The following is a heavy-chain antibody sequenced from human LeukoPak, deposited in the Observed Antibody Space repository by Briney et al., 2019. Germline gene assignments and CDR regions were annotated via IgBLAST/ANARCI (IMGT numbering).Heavy chain of an antibody. CDR2: ISSSSSYI. CDR1: GFTFSSYS. D-gene: IGHD3-3*01. J-gene: IGHJ4*02. Sequence: PGGPLSLSCAASGFTFSSYSMNWVRQAPGKGLEWVSSISSSSSYIYYADSVKGRFTISRDNAKNSLYLQMNSLRAEDTAVYYCARVFGGCLSWWGQGTLVTVSS. V-gene: IGHV3-21*01. CDR3: ARVFGGCLSW.